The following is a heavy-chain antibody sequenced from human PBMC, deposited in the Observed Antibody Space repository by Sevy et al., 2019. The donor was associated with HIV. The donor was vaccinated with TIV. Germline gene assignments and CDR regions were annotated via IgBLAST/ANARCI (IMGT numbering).Heavy chain of an antibody. J-gene: IGHJ4*02. D-gene: IGHD6-13*01. CDR3: AREAGSSSFDY. CDR1: GFTVTSNY. V-gene: IGHV3-53*01. Sequence: GGFLRLSCAATGFTVTSNYMSWVRQGPGKGLEWVSGFYNGDSTQYADSVKGRFTISRDKSNNTLYLQMDSLRAEDTAVYYSAREAGSSSFDYWGQGTLVTVSS. CDR2: FYNGDST.